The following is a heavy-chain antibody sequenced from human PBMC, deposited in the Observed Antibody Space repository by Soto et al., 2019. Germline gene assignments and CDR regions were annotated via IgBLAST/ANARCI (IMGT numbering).Heavy chain of an antibody. Sequence: HPGGSLRLSCAASGFTFSTYVMSWVRQAPGKGLEWVSSISTGGSSTYYADSVKGRFTISRDNSKNTLYLQMDSLRAEDTAVYYCALDREVDTALPSGGSRGQRTPVTVSS. D-gene: IGHD5-18*01. CDR1: GFTFSTYV. CDR3: ALDREVDTALPSGGS. CDR2: ISTGGSST. J-gene: IGHJ4*02. V-gene: IGHV3-23*01.